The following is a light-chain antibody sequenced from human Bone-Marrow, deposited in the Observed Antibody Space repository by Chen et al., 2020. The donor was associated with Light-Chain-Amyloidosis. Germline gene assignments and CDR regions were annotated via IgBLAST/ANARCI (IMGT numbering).Light chain of an antibody. CDR1: DLPTKY. CDR2: RDT. Sequence: SYELTQPPSVSVSPGQTARITCSGDDLPTKYAYWYQQKPGQAPVLVIHRDTERPSGISERFSGSSAGPTATVTISGVQAEDEADYRCQSADSSGTYEVIFGGGTKLTVL. J-gene: IGLJ2*01. CDR3: QSADSSGTYEVI. V-gene: IGLV3-25*03.